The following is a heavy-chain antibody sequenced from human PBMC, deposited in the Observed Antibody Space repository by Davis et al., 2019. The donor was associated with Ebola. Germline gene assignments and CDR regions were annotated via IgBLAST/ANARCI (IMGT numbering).Heavy chain of an antibody. V-gene: IGHV3-43*01. Sequence: GESLKISCAASGFTFDDYTMHWVRQAPGKGLEWVSLISWDGGSTYYADSVKGRFTISRDNSKNSLYLQMNSLRTEDTALYYCAKDRSTTVTTDFFDYWGQGTLVTVSS. CDR2: ISWDGGST. D-gene: IGHD4-17*01. CDR1: GFTFDDYT. J-gene: IGHJ4*02. CDR3: AKDRSTTVTTDFFDY.